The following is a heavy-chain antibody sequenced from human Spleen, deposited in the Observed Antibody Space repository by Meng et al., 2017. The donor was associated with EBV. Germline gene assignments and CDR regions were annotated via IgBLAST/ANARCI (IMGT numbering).Heavy chain of an antibody. V-gene: IGHV4-34*01. CDR2: SNHSGST. Sequence: QVQLHQWGEGLLKPSETLSLTCAVYGGSFSGYYWSWIRQPPGKGLEWIGESNHSGSTNYNPSLKSRVTISVDTSKNQFSLRLSSVTAADTAVYYCAKGRIVTRSPWFDPWGRGTLVTVSS. J-gene: IGHJ5*02. D-gene: IGHD6-6*01. CDR1: GGSFSGYY. CDR3: AKGRIVTRSPWFDP.